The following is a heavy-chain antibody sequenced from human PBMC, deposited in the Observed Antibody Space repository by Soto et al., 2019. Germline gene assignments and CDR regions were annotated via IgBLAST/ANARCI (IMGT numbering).Heavy chain of an antibody. J-gene: IGHJ4*02. CDR3: ARDIPTYYDNSGSVPDY. Sequence: PGGSLRLSCAASGFTFSSYWMHWVRQVPGKGLVWVSRINSDGSSTSYADSVKGRFTISRDNANNTVYLQMNSLRAEDTAVYYCARDIPTYYDNSGSVPDYWGRGTLVTGSS. V-gene: IGHV3-74*01. D-gene: IGHD3-22*01. CDR2: INSDGSST. CDR1: GFTFSSYW.